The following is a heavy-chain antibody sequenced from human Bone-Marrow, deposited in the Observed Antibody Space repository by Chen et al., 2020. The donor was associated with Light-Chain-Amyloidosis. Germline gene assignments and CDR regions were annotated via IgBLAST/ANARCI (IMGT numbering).Heavy chain of an antibody. V-gene: IGHV4-34*01. CDR3: ARGTHYDFWSGYYYYYMDV. CDR2: INHSGST. Sequence: QVQLQQWGAGLLKPSETLSLTCAVYGGSFSGYYWSWIRQPPGKGLEWIGEINHSGSTNYNPSLKSRVTISVDTSKNQFSLKLSSVTAADTAVYYCARGTHYDFWSGYYYYYMDVWGKGTTATVSS. J-gene: IGHJ6*03. D-gene: IGHD3-3*01. CDR1: GGSFSGYY.